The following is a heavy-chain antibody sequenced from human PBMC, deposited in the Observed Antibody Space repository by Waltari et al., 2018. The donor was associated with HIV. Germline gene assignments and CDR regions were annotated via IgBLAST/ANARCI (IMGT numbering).Heavy chain of an antibody. CDR3: ARVRGGVSYYFDY. CDR1: GFTVSSND. CDR2: IYSGGST. V-gene: IGHV3-53*01. D-gene: IGHD3-10*01. J-gene: IGHJ4*02. Sequence: EVQLVESGGGLIQPGGSLRLSCAASGFTVSSNDISRGRQAPGKGLEWVSVIYSGGSTYYADSVKGRFTISRDNSKNTLYLQMNSLRAEDTAVYYCARVRGGVSYYFDYWGQGTLVTVSS.